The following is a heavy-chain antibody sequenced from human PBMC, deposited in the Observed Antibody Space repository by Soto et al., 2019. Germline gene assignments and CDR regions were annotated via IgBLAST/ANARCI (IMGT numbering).Heavy chain of an antibody. Sequence: HPGGSLRLSCAASGFTFNTYWMHWVRQAPGKGLVWVSRIDPFGSATKYADSVEGRFTTSRDNAKNTVYLQMDFLAAEDTAVYYCGRVLKTVGWDDVVSDLWGEGTMVTVSS. V-gene: IGHV3-74*03. J-gene: IGHJ3*01. CDR3: GRVLKTVGWDDVVSDL. CDR2: IDPFGSAT. D-gene: IGHD6-19*01. CDR1: GFTFNTYW.